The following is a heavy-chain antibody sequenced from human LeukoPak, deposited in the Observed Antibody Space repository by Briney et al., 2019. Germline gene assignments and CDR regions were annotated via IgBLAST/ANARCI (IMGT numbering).Heavy chain of an antibody. V-gene: IGHV3-21*01. J-gene: IGHJ4*02. CDR3: ARDGGYSYGYPLDY. CDR1: GFTFSSYS. CDR2: ISSSSSYI. D-gene: IGHD5-18*01. Sequence: RGSLRLSCAASGFTFSSYSMNWVRQAPGKGLEWVSSISSSSSYIYYADSVKGRFTISRDNAKNSLYLQMNSLRAEDTAMYYCARDGGYSYGYPLDYWGQGTLVTVSS.